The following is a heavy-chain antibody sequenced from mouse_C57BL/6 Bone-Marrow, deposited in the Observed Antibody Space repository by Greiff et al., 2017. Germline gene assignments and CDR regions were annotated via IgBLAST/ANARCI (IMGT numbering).Heavy chain of an antibody. CDR2: LHPSDSDT. D-gene: IGHD1-1*01. Sequence: QVQLQQPGAELVKPGASVKVSCKASGYTFTSSWMHWVKQRPGQGLEWIGRLHPSDSDTNYNQKFKGKATLTVDKSSSTAYMQLSSLTSEDSAVXYCSILLRYYYAMDYWGQGTSVTVSS. J-gene: IGHJ4*01. V-gene: IGHV1-74*01. CDR3: SILLRYYYAMDY. CDR1: GYTFTSSW.